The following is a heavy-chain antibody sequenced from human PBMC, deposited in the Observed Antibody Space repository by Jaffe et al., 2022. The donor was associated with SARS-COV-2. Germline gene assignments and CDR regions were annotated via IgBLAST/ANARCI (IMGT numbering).Heavy chain of an antibody. Sequence: EVQLVESGGGLVQPGRSLRLSCTASGFTFGDYAMSWVRQAPGKGLEWVGFIRSKAYGGTTEYAASVKGRFTISRDDSKSIAYLQMNSLKTEDTAVYYCTRVRVTRLGGSYYFDYWGQGTLVTVSS. D-gene: IGHD2-21*02. CDR3: TRVRVTRLGGSYYFDY. J-gene: IGHJ4*02. V-gene: IGHV3-49*04. CDR2: IRSKAYGGTT. CDR1: GFTFGDYA.